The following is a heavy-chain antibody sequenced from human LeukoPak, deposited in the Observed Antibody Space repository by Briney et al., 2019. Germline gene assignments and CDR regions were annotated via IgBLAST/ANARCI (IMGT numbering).Heavy chain of an antibody. D-gene: IGHD5-18*01. V-gene: IGHV3-30*04. CDR3: ARTVDTAMYY. CDR1: GFTFSSYA. J-gene: IGHJ4*02. CDR2: ISYDGRNK. Sequence: PGGSLRLSCAASGFTFSSYAMHWVRQAPGKGVEWVAVISYDGRNKYYADSVKGRFTISRDNSNNTLYLQMNSLRAEDTAVYYCARTVDTAMYYWGQGTLVTVSS.